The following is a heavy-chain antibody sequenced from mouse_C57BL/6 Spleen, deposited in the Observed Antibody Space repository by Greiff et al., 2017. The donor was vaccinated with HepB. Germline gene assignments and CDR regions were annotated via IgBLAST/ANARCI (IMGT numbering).Heavy chain of an antibody. J-gene: IGHJ4*01. CDR3: ARAYGNFECFYAMDY. CDR1: GYTFTSYW. CDR2: IDPSDSYT. V-gene: IGHV1-69*01. Sequence: VQLQQPGAELVMPGASVKLSCKASGYTFTSYWMHWVKQRPGQGLEWIGEIDPSDSYTNYNQKFKGKSTLTVDKSSSTAYMQLSSLTSEDSAVYYCARAYGNFECFYAMDYWGQGTSVTVSS. D-gene: IGHD2-1*01.